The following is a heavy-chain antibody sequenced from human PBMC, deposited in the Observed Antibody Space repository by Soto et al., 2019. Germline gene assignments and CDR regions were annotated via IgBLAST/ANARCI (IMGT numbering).Heavy chain of an antibody. D-gene: IGHD3-16*01. CDR2: IHYSEST. CDR1: GDSISSGGYY. V-gene: IGHV4-31*03. Sequence: QVQLQESGPGLVKPSQTLSLTCTVSGDSISSGGYYWTWIRQHPGKGLEWIAYIHYSESTYYNPSLKSRVVVSMDTSKNQCSLRLSSVTAADTAVYYCTRGAWGYAFDVWGQGTMVTVSS. CDR3: TRGAWGYAFDV. J-gene: IGHJ3*01.